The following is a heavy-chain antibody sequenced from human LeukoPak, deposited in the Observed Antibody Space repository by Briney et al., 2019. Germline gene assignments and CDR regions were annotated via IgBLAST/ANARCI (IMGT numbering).Heavy chain of an antibody. Sequence: PGGSLRLSCVASGFTFSSYEMNWVRQAPGKGLEWVSYISSSGSTIYYADSVKGRFTISRDNAKNSLYLQMNSLRAEDTAVYYCAGATVVRGYYYYYGMDVWGQGTTVTVSS. D-gene: IGHD4-23*01. CDR3: AGATVVRGYYYYYGMDV. V-gene: IGHV3-48*03. CDR2: ISSSGSTI. CDR1: GFTFSSYE. J-gene: IGHJ6*02.